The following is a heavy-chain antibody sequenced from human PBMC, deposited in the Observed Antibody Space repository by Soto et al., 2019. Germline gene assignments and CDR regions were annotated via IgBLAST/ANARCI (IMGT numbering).Heavy chain of an antibody. Sequence: QVQLVQSGAEVKKPGASLKVSCKASGYTFTDNYIHWVRQAPGHGLEWMGWINPNTGGANYAQKFQGRVTVTRDTSITTAYMELSRLRSDDTAVYYCARDFSSSADGFDYWGQGILVTVSS. V-gene: IGHV1-2*02. CDR2: INPNTGGA. CDR3: ARDFSSSADGFDY. D-gene: IGHD6-6*01. J-gene: IGHJ4*02. CDR1: GYTFTDNY.